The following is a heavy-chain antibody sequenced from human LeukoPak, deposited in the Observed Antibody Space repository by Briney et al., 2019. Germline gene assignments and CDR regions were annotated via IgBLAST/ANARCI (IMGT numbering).Heavy chain of an antibody. V-gene: IGHV4-34*01. CDR3: ARLDIAAALTAGYYYYYMDV. CDR1: GFTFSSYS. Sequence: GSLRLSCAASGFTFSSYSMNWVRQAPGKGLEWIGEINHSGSTNYNPSLKSRVTISVDTSKNQFSLKLSSVTAADTAVYYCARLDIAAALTAGYYYYYMDVWGKGATVTISS. CDR2: INHSGST. D-gene: IGHD6-13*01. J-gene: IGHJ6*03.